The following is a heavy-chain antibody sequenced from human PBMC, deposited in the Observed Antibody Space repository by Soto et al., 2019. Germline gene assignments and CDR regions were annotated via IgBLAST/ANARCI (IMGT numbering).Heavy chain of an antibody. Sequence: QVQLQESGPGLVKPSQTLSLTCTVSGGSISSGGYYWSWIRQHPGKGLEWIGNNYYSGSTNYNPSLKWRVTISVDTSKNQFSLKLSSVTAADTAVYYCARGDSSGSRGPTRDYWGQGTLVTVSS. CDR3: ARGDSSGSRGPTRDY. J-gene: IGHJ4*02. CDR2: NYYSGST. CDR1: GGSISSGGYY. V-gene: IGHV4-31*03. D-gene: IGHD3-22*01.